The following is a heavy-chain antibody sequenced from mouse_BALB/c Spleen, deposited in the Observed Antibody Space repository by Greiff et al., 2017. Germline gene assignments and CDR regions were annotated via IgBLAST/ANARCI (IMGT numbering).Heavy chain of an antibody. D-gene: IGHD2-14*01. CDR2: ILPGSGST. J-gene: IGHJ4*01. V-gene: IGHV1-9*01. Sequence: VQLQQSGAELMKPGASVKISCKATGYTFSSYWIEWVKQRPGHGLEWIGEILPGSGSTNYNEKFKGKATFTADTSSNTAYMQLSSLTSEDSAVYYCARRPYRYVAMDYWGQGTSVTVSS. CDR1: GYTFSSYW. CDR3: ARRPYRYVAMDY.